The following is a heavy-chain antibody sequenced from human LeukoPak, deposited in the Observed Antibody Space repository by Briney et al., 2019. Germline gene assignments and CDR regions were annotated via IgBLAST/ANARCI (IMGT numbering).Heavy chain of an antibody. CDR2: IYYSGST. J-gene: IGHJ4*02. D-gene: IGHD3-22*01. V-gene: IGHV4-59*01. CDR3: ARDLDSGGHYYDS. Sequence: SETLSLTCTVSGGSISSYYWSWIRQPPGKGLEWIGYIYYSGSTNYNPSLKSRVTISVDTSKNQFSLKLSSVTAADTAVYYCARDLDSGGHYYDSWGRGTLVTVSS. CDR1: GGSISSYY.